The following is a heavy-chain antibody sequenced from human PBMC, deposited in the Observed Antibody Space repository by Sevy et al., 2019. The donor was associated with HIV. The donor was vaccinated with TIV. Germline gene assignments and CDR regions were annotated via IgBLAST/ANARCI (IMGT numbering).Heavy chain of an antibody. CDR3: VTDDRRSGWLFDF. D-gene: IGHD6-19*01. Sequence: GGSLRLSCAASGFSFRSYWMTWVRQAPGKGLEWVANINRDESARNYVDSVKGRFTISRDNAKNLLYLQINSLRVDDTAVYYFVTDDRRSGWLFDFWGPGAQVTVSS. J-gene: IGHJ4*02. CDR2: INRDESAR. V-gene: IGHV3-7*01. CDR1: GFSFRSYW.